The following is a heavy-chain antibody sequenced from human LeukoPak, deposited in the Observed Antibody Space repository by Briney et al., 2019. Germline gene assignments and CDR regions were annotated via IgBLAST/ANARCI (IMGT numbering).Heavy chain of an antibody. CDR2: INPNSSGT. Sequence: GASVKVSCKASGYTFTGYYMHWVRQAPGQGHEWMGWINPNSSGTNYAQKFQGRVTMTTDTSITTAYMELSRLRSDDTAVYYCAGGSNYGSGTYTAFDYWGQGALVTVSS. CDR1: GYTFTGYY. J-gene: IGHJ4*02. D-gene: IGHD3-10*01. V-gene: IGHV1-2*02. CDR3: AGGSNYGSGTYTAFDY.